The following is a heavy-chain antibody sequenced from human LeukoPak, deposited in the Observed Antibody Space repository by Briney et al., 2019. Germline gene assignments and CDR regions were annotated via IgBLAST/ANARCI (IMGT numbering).Heavy chain of an antibody. D-gene: IGHD3-10*01. CDR3: ARESHVTREDY. J-gene: IGHJ4*02. V-gene: IGHV1-18*01. Sequence: ASVKVSCTASGYTFTSYGISWVRQAPGQGLEWMGWISANDGNTDYPQKLQGRVTMTTDTSTSTAYMESRSLRSDDTAVYYCARESHVTREDYWGQGTLVTVSS. CDR1: GYTFTSYG. CDR2: ISANDGNT.